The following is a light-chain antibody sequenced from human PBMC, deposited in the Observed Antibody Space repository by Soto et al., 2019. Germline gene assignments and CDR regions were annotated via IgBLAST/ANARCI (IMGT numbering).Light chain of an antibody. CDR3: SSYTSSSTYV. J-gene: IGLJ1*01. CDR2: DVS. V-gene: IGLV2-14*01. CDR1: SSDVGGYNY. Sequence: SVLTQPASVSGSPGQSITISCTGTSSDVGGYNYVSWYQQHPGKAPKLMIYDVSNRPSGVSNRFSGSKSGNTASLTISVLQAEDEADYYCSSYTSSSTYVFGTGTKVT.